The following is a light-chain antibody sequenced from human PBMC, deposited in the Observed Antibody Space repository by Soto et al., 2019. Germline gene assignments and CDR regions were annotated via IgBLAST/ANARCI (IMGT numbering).Light chain of an antibody. Sequence: EIVLTQSPATLSLSPGERATPSGRVSQSVSSSYLAWYQQKPGLAPRLLIYDASSRATGIPDRFSGSGSGTDFTLTISRLEPEDFAVYYCQQYGSSPLTFGGGTKVDI. CDR3: QQYGSSPLT. CDR1: QSVSSSY. J-gene: IGKJ4*01. V-gene: IGKV3D-20*01. CDR2: DAS.